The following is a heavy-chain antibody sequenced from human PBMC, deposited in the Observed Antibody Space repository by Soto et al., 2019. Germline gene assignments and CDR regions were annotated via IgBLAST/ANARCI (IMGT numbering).Heavy chain of an antibody. J-gene: IGHJ4*02. D-gene: IGHD3-9*01. V-gene: IGHV2-5*02. CDR2: IYWDDSK. CDR1: GFSLSTSGVG. Sequence: QITLKESGPTLVRPTQTLTLTCAFSGFSLSTSGVGVRWIRQPPGKALEWLAVIYWDDSKHYSPSLTSRLTISKDTSKNQVVLTMTNMDPMDTGICCCAQKGPEDWPFDYLGQGTLVTVSS. CDR3: AQKGPEDWPFDY.